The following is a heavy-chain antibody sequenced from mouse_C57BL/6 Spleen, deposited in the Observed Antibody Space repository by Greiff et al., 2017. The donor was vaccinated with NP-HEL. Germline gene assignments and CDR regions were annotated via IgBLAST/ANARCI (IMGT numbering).Heavy chain of an antibody. CDR2: IYPGGGYT. CDR3: ARGGDYYGSSPYWYFDV. CDR1: GYTFTNYW. D-gene: IGHD1-1*01. Sequence: VMLVESGAELVRPGTSVKMSCKASGYTFTNYWIGWAKQRPGHGLEWIGDIYPGGGYTNYNEKFKGKATLTADKSSSTAYMQFSSLTSEDSAIYYCARGGDYYGSSPYWYFDVWGTGTTVTVSS. V-gene: IGHV1-63*01. J-gene: IGHJ1*03.